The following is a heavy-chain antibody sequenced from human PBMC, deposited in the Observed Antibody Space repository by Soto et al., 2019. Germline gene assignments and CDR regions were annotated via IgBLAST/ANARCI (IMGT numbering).Heavy chain of an antibody. Sequence: QVQLVQSGADVKKPGASVKVSCKASGYNFTSYGISWVRQATGPGLEWMGWISPHNDRTKYARRFQDRVTMTTETRTSTVYLELGSLRSDDTAVYYCARDLYYSSGRYFDHDAFDIWGQGTVVTVSS. J-gene: IGHJ3*02. V-gene: IGHV1-18*01. CDR2: ISPHNDRT. CDR1: GYNFTSYG. CDR3: ARDLYYSSGRYFDHDAFDI. D-gene: IGHD6-19*01.